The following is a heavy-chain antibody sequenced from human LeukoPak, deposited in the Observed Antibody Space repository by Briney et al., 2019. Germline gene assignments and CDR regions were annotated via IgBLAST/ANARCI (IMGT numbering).Heavy chain of an antibody. CDR2: INAGNGNT. Sequence: ASVEVSCKASGYTFTSYAMHWVRQAPGQRLEWMGWINAGNGNTKYSQKFQGRVTITRDTSASTAYMELSSLRSEDTAVYYCARDSGIAAAGTTFDPWGQGTLVTVSS. J-gene: IGHJ5*02. CDR1: GYTFTSYA. V-gene: IGHV1-3*01. CDR3: ARDSGIAAAGTTFDP. D-gene: IGHD6-13*01.